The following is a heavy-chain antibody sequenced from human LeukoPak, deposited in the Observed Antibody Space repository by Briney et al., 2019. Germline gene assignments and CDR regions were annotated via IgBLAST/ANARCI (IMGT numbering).Heavy chain of an antibody. Sequence: SVKVSCKASGYTFTSYGIGWVRQAPGQGLEWMGRIIPILGIANYAQKFRGRVTITADKSTSTAYMELSSLRSEDTAVYYCASNIAVAGWARDYWGQGTLVTVSS. CDR1: GYTFTSYG. CDR3: ASNIAVAGWARDY. V-gene: IGHV1-69*04. D-gene: IGHD6-19*01. J-gene: IGHJ4*02. CDR2: IIPILGIA.